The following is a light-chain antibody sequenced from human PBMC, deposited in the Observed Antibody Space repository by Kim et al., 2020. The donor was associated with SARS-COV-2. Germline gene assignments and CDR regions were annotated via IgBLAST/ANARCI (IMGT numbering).Light chain of an antibody. Sequence: QSALTQPASGSGSPGQSITISCTGTSIDVGGYNYVSWYQQHPGKAPKLMLYDVSKRPSGVSNRFSGSKSGNTASLTISGLQAEDEADYYCSSYTSSSTYDFGTGTQVTVL. CDR1: SIDVGGYNY. J-gene: IGLJ1*01. CDR3: SSYTSSSTYD. CDR2: DVS. V-gene: IGLV2-14*03.